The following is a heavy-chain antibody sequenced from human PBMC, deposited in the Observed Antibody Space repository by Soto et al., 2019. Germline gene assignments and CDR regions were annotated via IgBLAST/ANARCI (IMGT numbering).Heavy chain of an antibody. J-gene: IGHJ6*02. CDR1: GFSFRNAW. CDR2: IKSKTDGGTT. V-gene: IGHV3-15*01. Sequence: PGESLKISCAASGFSFRNAWMSWVRQAPGKGLEWVGRIKSKTDGGTTDYAAPVKGRFTISRDNSKNTLYLQMNSLKTEDTAVYYCRLDYFYYGMDVWGQGTTVTVSS. CDR3: RLDYFYYGMDV.